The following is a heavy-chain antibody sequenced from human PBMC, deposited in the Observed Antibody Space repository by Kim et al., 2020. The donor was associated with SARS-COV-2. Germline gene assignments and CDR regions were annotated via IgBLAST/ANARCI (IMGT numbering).Heavy chain of an antibody. Sequence: GGSLRLSCAASGFTFSNYWMSWVRLAPGKGLEWVANIKQDGTAKYSVDSVKGRFTNSRDNAKNSLYLQVNSLRADDTAVYYCARQPLNYYDSGHFGNWGQGTLVTVTS. D-gene: IGHD3-22*01. CDR3: ARQPLNYYDSGHFGN. V-gene: IGHV3-7*03. CDR1: GFTFSNYW. J-gene: IGHJ4*02. CDR2: IKQDGTAK.